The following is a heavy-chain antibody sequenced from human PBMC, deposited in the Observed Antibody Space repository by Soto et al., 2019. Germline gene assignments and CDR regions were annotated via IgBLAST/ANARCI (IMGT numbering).Heavy chain of an antibody. Sequence: QVQLVESGGGVVQPGRSLRLSCAASGFTFNSYGMHWVRQGPGNGLEWVAFISYDSTKTYYADSVKGRFTISRDNSNSAMYAQMNSLTGEETAVYYCARTRSAWSDFHYYSLDVWGQGTTVTVSS. CDR2: ISYDSTKT. CDR1: GFTFNSYG. CDR3: ARTRSAWSDFHYYSLDV. D-gene: IGHD1-26*01. V-gene: IGHV3-30*03. J-gene: IGHJ6*02.